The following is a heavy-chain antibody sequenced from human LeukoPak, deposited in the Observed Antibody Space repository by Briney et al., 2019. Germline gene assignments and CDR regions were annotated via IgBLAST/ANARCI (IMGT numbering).Heavy chain of an antibody. J-gene: IGHJ4*02. Sequence: GGSLRLSCAASGFTFSSYSMNWVRQAPGKGLEWVSYISSSSSTIYYADSVKGRFTISRDNAKNSLYLQMNSLRAEDTAVYYCARDYLGATFDYWGQGTLVTVSS. CDR2: ISSSSSTI. D-gene: IGHD5-12*01. CDR1: GFTFSSYS. V-gene: IGHV3-48*04. CDR3: ARDYLGATFDY.